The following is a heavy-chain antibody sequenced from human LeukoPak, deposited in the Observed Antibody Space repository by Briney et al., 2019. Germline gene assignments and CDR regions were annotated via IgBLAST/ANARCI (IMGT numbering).Heavy chain of an antibody. D-gene: IGHD3-3*01. Sequence: GGSLRLSCAASGFTFSSYSMNWVRQAPGKGLEWVSSISSSSSYIYYADSVKGRFTISRDNAKKSLYLQMNSLRAEDTAVYYCARVFQNYDFWSGYSRGGAFDIWGQGTMVTVSS. CDR2: ISSSSSYI. J-gene: IGHJ3*02. V-gene: IGHV3-21*01. CDR1: GFTFSSYS. CDR3: ARVFQNYDFWSGYSRGGAFDI.